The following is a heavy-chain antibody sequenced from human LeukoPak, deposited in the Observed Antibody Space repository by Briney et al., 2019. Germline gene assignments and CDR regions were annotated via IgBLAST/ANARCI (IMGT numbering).Heavy chain of an antibody. V-gene: IGHV4-30-4*08. J-gene: IGHJ4*02. Sequence: PSQTLSLTCSVSGGSISGDDDYWSWLRQPPGKGLEWIGYINHSGNTYYIPSLRSRGTISIDTSKNQFSLELSSVTAADTAVYYCARYTVTNLLDFWGQGTLVTVSS. CDR3: ARYTVTNLLDF. CDR2: INHSGNT. CDR1: GGSISGDDDY. D-gene: IGHD4-17*01.